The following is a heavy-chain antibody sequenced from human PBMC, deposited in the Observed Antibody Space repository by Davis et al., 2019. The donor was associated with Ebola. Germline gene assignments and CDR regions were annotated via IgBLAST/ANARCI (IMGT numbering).Heavy chain of an antibody. J-gene: IGHJ6*02. CDR1: GGTFSSYG. V-gene: IGHV1-18*01. D-gene: IGHD3-16*02. CDR2: ISAYNGNT. CDR3: ARLIGGVILLGMDV. Sequence: ASVKVSCKASGGTFSSYGISWVRQAPGQGLEWMGWISAYNGNTNYAQKLQGRVTMTTDTSTSTAYMELRSLRSDDTAVYYCARLIGGVILLGMDVWGQGTTVTVSS.